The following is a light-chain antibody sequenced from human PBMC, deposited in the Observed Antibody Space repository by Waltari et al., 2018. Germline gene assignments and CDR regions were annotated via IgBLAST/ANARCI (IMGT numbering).Light chain of an antibody. J-gene: IGLJ2*01. V-gene: IGLV2-23*01. Sequence: SQQHPGSAPKLLLWACRRWRSGVSDRFFGSKSGDMAYLTISGIQPGDEAEYFCPSDEGSSKGVFGGGTKVTVL. CDR2: ACR. CDR3: PSDEGSSKGV.